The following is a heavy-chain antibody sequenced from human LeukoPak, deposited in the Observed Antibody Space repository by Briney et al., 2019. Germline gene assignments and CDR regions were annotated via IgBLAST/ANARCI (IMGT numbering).Heavy chain of an antibody. D-gene: IGHD3-22*01. V-gene: IGHV1-2*02. Sequence: ASVKVSCKASGFTFTAYHMHWVRQAPGQGLEWMGWINPNSGGTNYAQKFQGRVTMTRDTSISTAYMELSRLRSDDTAVYYCASKWVTYYYNSSAYHYPTDVFDIWGQGTMVTVSS. J-gene: IGHJ3*02. CDR1: GFTFTAYH. CDR3: ASKWVTYYYNSSAYHYPTDVFDI. CDR2: INPNSGGT.